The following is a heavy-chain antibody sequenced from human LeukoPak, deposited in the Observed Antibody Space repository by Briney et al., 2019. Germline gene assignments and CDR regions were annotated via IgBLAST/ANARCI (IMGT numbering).Heavy chain of an antibody. V-gene: IGHV1-69*13. D-gene: IGHD3-22*01. CDR2: IIPIFGTA. J-gene: IGHJ4*02. CDR1: GYTFSSYA. CDR3: ARFYYYDSSGYSFDY. Sequence: SVKVSCKASGYTFSSYAISWVRQAPGQGLEWMGGIIPIFGTANYAQKFQGRVTITADESTSTAYMELSSLRSEDTAVYYCARFYYYDSSGYSFDYWGQGTLVTVSS.